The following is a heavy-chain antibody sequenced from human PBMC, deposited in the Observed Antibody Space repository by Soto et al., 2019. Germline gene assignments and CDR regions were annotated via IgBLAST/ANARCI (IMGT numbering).Heavy chain of an antibody. CDR2: ICHSGST. J-gene: IGHJ4*02. CDR1: GYSISSGYY. Sequence: PSETLSLTCAVSGYSISSGYYWGWIRQPPGKGLEWIGSICHSGSTYYNPPLKSRVTISVDTSKNQFSLKLSSVTAADTAVYYCARNYDSSGYSDYWGQGTLVTVSS. V-gene: IGHV4-38-2*01. CDR3: ARNYDSSGYSDY. D-gene: IGHD3-22*01.